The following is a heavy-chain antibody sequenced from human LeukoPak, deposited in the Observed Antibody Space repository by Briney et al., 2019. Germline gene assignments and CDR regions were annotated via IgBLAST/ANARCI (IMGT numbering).Heavy chain of an antibody. J-gene: IGHJ4*02. Sequence: KSSETLSLTCAVYGGSFSGYYWSWIRQPPGKGLEWIGEINHSGSTNYNPSLKSRVTISVDTSKNQFSLKLSSVTAADTAVYYCARARRCSGGSCYPVDYWGQGTLVTVSS. CDR2: INHSGST. V-gene: IGHV4-34*01. D-gene: IGHD2-15*01. CDR1: GGSFSGYY. CDR3: ARARRCSGGSCYPVDY.